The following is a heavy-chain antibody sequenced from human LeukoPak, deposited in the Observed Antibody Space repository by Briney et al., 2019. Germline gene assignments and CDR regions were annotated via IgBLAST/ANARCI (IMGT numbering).Heavy chain of an antibody. V-gene: IGHV3-11*04. J-gene: IGHJ6*02. Sequence: GGSLRLSCAASEFTFSDYYMSWIRQAPGKGLEWVSYISYSGDTIYYADSVKGRFTISRDNSKNTLYLQMNSLRAEDTAVYYCARVYYYDSSGYSWYYYYYGMDVWGQGTTVTVSS. CDR1: EFTFSDYY. CDR2: ISYSGDTI. CDR3: ARVYYYDSSGYSWYYYYYGMDV. D-gene: IGHD3-22*01.